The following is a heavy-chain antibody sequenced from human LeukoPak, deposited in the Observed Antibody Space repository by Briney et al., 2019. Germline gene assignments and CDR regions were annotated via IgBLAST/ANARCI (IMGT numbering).Heavy chain of an antibody. D-gene: IGHD3-16*02. CDR2: ILYDGGNK. CDR3: ARENQDYVWGSYRSSLDY. Sequence: GGSLRLSCAASGFTFSSYAMHWVRQAPGKGLEWVAVILYDGGNKYYADSVKGRFTISRDNSKNTLYLQMNSLRAEDTAVYYCARENQDYVWGSYRSSLDYWGQGTLVTVSS. J-gene: IGHJ4*02. V-gene: IGHV3-30-3*01. CDR1: GFTFSSYA.